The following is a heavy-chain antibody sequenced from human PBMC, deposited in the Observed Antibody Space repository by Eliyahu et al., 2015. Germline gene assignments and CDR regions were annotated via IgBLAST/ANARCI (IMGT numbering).Heavy chain of an antibody. Sequence: QVQLQQWGAGLLKPSETLSLTCAVYGGSFSGYYWSWIRQPPGKGLEWIGEINQSGSTNYNPSLKSRVTISVDTSKNQFSLKLSSVTAADTAVYYCARRGLXPFDYWGQGTLVTASS. CDR2: INQSGST. J-gene: IGHJ4*02. CDR1: GGSFSGYY. CDR3: ARRGLXPFDY. D-gene: IGHD3-22*01. V-gene: IGHV4-34*01.